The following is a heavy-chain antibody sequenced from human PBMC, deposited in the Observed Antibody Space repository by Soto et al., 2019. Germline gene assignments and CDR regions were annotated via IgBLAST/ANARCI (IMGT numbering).Heavy chain of an antibody. CDR2: INPSGGST. D-gene: IGHD2-2*02. Sequence: QVQLVQSGAEVKKPGSSVKVSCKASGYTFTSYYMHWVRQAPGQGLAWMGIINPSGGSTSYAQKFQGRVTMTRDTSTSKVYMELSSLRSEDTAVYYCARSNSLYDLTQTDWGQGTLVTVSS. CDR3: ARSNSLYDLTQTD. J-gene: IGHJ4*02. V-gene: IGHV1-46*01. CDR1: GYTFTSYY.